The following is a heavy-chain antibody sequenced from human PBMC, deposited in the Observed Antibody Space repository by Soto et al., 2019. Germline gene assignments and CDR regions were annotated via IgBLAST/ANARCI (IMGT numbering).Heavy chain of an antibody. Sequence: VQLQESGPGLVKPSDTLSLTCTVSGYSISSSNWWGWIRQPPGKGLEWIGYINYSGSTYNPSLKSRVTMSLDTSTNQYSRKLSSVTAVDTAVDYCARKKPDTTGFYFDFWGQGTLVTVSS. CDR3: ARKKPDTTGFYFDF. D-gene: IGHD3-22*01. J-gene: IGHJ4*02. CDR2: INYSGST. V-gene: IGHV4-28*01. CDR1: GYSISSSNW.